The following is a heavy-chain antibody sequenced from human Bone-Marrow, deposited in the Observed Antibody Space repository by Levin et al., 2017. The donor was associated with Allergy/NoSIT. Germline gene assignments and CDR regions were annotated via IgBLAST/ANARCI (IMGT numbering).Heavy chain of an antibody. J-gene: IGHJ4*01. CDR3: ARSLVGATCDF. CDR2: INPLNGGI. V-gene: IGHV1-2*02. Sequence: ASVKVSCKASGYSFTDFYIHWVRQAPGLGLEWMGLINPLNGGIKYAPKFQGRVTMTRDTPLTTAYMELSKLRSDDTAVYYCARSLVGATCDFWGQGTLVTV. CDR1: GYSFTDFY. D-gene: IGHD1-26*01.